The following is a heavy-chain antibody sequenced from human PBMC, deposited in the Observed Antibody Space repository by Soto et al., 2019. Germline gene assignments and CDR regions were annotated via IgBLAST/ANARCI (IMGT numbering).Heavy chain of an antibody. CDR2: ISSRGNYL. CDR3: AIVDINVVRVTDY. Sequence: GGSRRLARASTGVNIGDFTLIWVPPAPGKGLCWVSGISSRGNYLYYTDSVKGRFTISRDNVKNSLYLQMNSLRAEDTAVYYWAIVDINVVRVTDYWGQGTLVPVSS. J-gene: IGHJ4*02. D-gene: IGHD2-2*03. V-gene: IGHV3-21*01. CDR1: GVNIGDFT.